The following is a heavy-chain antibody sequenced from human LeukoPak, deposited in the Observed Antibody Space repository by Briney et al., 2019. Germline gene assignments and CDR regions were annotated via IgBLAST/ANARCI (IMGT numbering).Heavy chain of an antibody. V-gene: IGHV4-30-2*01. D-gene: IGHD3-22*01. CDR3: ARDYDSSGGFDY. J-gene: IGHJ4*02. CDR2: IYHSGST. CDR1: GGSISSGGYY. Sequence: SETLSLTCTVSGGSISSGGYYWSWIRQPPGKGLEWIGYIYHSGSTYYNPSLKSRVTISVDRSKNQFSLKLSSVTAADTAVYYCARDYDSSGGFDYWGQGTPVTVSS.